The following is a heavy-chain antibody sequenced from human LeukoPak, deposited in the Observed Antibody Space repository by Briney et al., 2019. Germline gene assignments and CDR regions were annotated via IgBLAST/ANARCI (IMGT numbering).Heavy chain of an antibody. J-gene: IGHJ6*03. V-gene: IGHV3-7*01. CDR1: GFTFGDYA. CDR2: IKQDGSEK. D-gene: IGHD2-2*01. Sequence: SGGSLRLSCTASGFTFGDYAMSWFRQAPGKGLEWVANIKQDGSEKYSLDSVKGRFTISRDNAKNSLYLQMNSLRAEDTAVYYCAREAGYQLLSGYYYYMDVWGKGTTVTVSS. CDR3: AREAGYQLLSGYYYYMDV.